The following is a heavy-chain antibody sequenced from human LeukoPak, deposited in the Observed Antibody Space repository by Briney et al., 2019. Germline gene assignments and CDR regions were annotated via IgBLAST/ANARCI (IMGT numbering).Heavy chain of an antibody. V-gene: IGHV2-5*02. D-gene: IGHD1-26*01. Sequence: SGPTLVKPTQTLTLTCTFSGFSLNTRDLGVGWIRQPPGKAPEWLAVIYWDDDARYRPSLKTRLTITKDTSKNQVALTMTDMAPVDTATFYCARERIVAASQVFDYWGQGTPVSVSS. CDR3: ARERIVAASQVFDY. CDR1: GFSLNTRDLG. CDR2: IYWDDDA. J-gene: IGHJ4*02.